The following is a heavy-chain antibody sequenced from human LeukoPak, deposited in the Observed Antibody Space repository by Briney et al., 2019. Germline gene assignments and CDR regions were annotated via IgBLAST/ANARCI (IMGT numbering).Heavy chain of an antibody. CDR2: IYTSGGT. D-gene: IGHD3-10*01. Sequence: PSETLSLTCTVSGGSISSYYWSWIRQPAGKGLEWIGRIYTSGGTDYNPSLKSRVIMSVDTSKNHLSLKLTSVTAADTAVYYCAGDSGTTGEVKFDPWGQGILVTVSS. J-gene: IGHJ5*02. V-gene: IGHV4-4*07. CDR1: GGSISSYY. CDR3: AGDSGTTGEVKFDP.